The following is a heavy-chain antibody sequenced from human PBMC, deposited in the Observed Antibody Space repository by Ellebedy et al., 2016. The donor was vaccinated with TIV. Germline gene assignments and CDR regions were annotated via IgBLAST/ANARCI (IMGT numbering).Heavy chain of an antibody. V-gene: IGHV4-34*01. CDR2: INHSGST. CDR1: GGSFSGYY. D-gene: IGHD1-7*01. J-gene: IGHJ3*02. Sequence: SETLSLTXAVYGGSFSGYYWSWIRQPPGKGLEWIGEINHSGSTNYNPSLKSRVTISVDTSKNQFSLKLSSVTAADTAVYYCAVRYNWNLRDPQGAFDIWGQGRMVTVSS. CDR3: AVRYNWNLRDPQGAFDI.